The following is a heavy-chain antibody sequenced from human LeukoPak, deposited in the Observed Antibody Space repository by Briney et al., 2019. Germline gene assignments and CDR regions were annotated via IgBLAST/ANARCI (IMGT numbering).Heavy chain of an antibody. D-gene: IGHD3-3*01. CDR3: AHRPSGLRLFDY. V-gene: IGHV2-5*02. Sequence: SGPTLVKPTQTLTLTCTFSGFSLSTSGVGVGWIRQPPGKALEWLALIYWDDDKRYSPSLKGRLTITKDTSKNQVVLTMTNMDPVDTATYYCAHRPSGLRLFDYWGQGTLVTVSS. CDR2: IYWDDDK. CDR1: GFSLSTSGVG. J-gene: IGHJ4*02.